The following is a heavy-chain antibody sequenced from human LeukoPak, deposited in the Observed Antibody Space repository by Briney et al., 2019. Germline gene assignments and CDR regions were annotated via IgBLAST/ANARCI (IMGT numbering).Heavy chain of an antibody. CDR1: GFTFSSYW. Sequence: GGSLSLSCAASGFTFSSYWMTWIRQAPGKGLEWVANIKQDGSEKYYVDSVKGRFTISRDNAKNSLYLQMNSLRAEDTAVYYCARDTGGGYSCYDCWGQGTLVTVSS. CDR2: IKQDGSEK. D-gene: IGHD5-18*01. CDR3: ARDTGGGYSCYDC. V-gene: IGHV3-7*01. J-gene: IGHJ4*02.